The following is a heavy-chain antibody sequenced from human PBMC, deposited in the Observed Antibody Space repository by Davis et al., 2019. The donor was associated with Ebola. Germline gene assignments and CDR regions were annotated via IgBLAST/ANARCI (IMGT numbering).Heavy chain of an antibody. D-gene: IGHD6-6*01. CDR1: GYTFTSYG. CDR2: ISAYNGNT. J-gene: IGHJ4*02. CDR3: ARADSDWYSSSSLGVY. V-gene: IGHV1-18*01. Sequence: ASVKVSCKASGYTFTSYGISWVRQAPGQGLEWMGWISAYNGNTNYAQKFQGRVTITADESTSTAYMELSSLRSEDTAVYYCARADSDWYSSSSLGVYWGQGTLVTVSS.